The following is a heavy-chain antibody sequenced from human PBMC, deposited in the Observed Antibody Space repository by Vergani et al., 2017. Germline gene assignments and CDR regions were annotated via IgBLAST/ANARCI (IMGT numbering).Heavy chain of an antibody. CDR3: ARRRHSGSYFWAPNWSDP. CDR2: IYPLNSET. V-gene: IGHV5-51*03. J-gene: IGHJ5*02. CDR1: GDNFNNYW. D-gene: IGHD3-10*01. Sequence: EVQLIQSGTEVRKPGESLKISCKDSGDNFNNYWIGWVRQMPGKGLEWMAVIYPLNSETVYSPSFQGQVTISADKSINTADLQWSSLKATDTAMYYCARRRHSGSYFWAPNWSDPWGQGTLVTVSS.